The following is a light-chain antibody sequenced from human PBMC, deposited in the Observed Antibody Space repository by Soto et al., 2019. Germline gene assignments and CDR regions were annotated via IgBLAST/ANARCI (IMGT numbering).Light chain of an antibody. J-gene: IGKJ2*02. V-gene: IGKV3-20*01. Sequence: EIVLTQSPGTLSLSPGERATLSCRASQSIISSYLAWYQQKPGQAPRLLIYGASSRATGIPDRFSGSGSGTDITLTISRLEPEDFAVYHCQQYDDSPSTFGQGTKVEI. CDR1: QSIISSY. CDR2: GAS. CDR3: QQYDDSPST.